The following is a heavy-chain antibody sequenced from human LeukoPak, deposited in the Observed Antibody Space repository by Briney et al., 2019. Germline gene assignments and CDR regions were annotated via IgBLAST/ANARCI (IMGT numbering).Heavy chain of an antibody. CDR1: GYTFTSYY. CDR2: INPSGGST. Sequence: ASVKVSCEASGYTFTSYYVHWVRQAPGQGLEWVGTINPSGGSTTYAQKFQARVTMTRDTSTSTVYMELSSLRSEDTAVYFCARDPRYDSSGYSLDYWGQGTLVTVSS. J-gene: IGHJ4*02. CDR3: ARDPRYDSSGYSLDY. V-gene: IGHV1-46*01. D-gene: IGHD3-22*01.